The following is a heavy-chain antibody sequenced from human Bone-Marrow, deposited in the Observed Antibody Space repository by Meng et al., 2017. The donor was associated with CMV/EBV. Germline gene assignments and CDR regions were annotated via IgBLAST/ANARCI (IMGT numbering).Heavy chain of an antibody. D-gene: IGHD1-26*01. Sequence: GESLKISCAASGFTFSSYAMNWVRQAPGKGLEWVSSITSGSRYIYYADSVKGRFTVSRDNAKNSLYLQMNSLRAEDTAVYYCAREQSGSYGLDVWGQGTTVTVSS. CDR1: GFTFSSYA. CDR3: AREQSGSYGLDV. J-gene: IGHJ6*02. CDR2: ITSGSRYI. V-gene: IGHV3-21*04.